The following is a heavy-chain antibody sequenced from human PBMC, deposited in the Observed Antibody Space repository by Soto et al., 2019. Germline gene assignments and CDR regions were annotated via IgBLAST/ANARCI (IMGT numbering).Heavy chain of an antibody. J-gene: IGHJ6*02. CDR3: ARGYYDSSGYSLYYYGMDV. Sequence: SETLSLTCTVSGGSISSGGYYWSWIRQHPGKGLEWIGYIYYSGSTYYNPSLKSRVTISVDTSKNQFSLKLSSVTAADTAVYCCARGYYDSSGYSLYYYGMDVWGQGTTVTVSS. D-gene: IGHD3-22*01. CDR2: IYYSGST. CDR1: GGSISSGGYY. V-gene: IGHV4-31*03.